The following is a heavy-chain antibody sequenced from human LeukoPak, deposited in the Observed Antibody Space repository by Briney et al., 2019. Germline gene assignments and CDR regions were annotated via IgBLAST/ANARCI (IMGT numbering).Heavy chain of an antibody. CDR2: ISGSGGST. Sequence: GGSLRLSCAASGFTFGSYAMSWVRQAPGKGLEWVSAISGSGGSTYYADSVKGRFTISRDNSKNTLYLQMNSLRAEDTAVYYCAKGRWYCSSTSCSIFDPWGQGTLVTVSS. J-gene: IGHJ5*02. CDR3: AKGRWYCSSTSCSIFDP. D-gene: IGHD2-2*01. V-gene: IGHV3-23*01. CDR1: GFTFGSYA.